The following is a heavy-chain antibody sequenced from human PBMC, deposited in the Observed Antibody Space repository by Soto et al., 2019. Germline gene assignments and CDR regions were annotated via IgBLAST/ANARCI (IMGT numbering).Heavy chain of an antibody. CDR3: ARQSYGDPVPFDY. CDR1: GGSISSYY. J-gene: IGHJ4*02. Sequence: SETLSLTCTVSGGSISSYYWSWIRQPPGKGLEWIGYIYYSGSTNYNPSLKSRVTISVDTSKDQFSLKLSSVTAADTAVYYCARQSYGDPVPFDYWGQGTLVTVSS. D-gene: IGHD4-17*01. CDR2: IYYSGST. V-gene: IGHV4-59*08.